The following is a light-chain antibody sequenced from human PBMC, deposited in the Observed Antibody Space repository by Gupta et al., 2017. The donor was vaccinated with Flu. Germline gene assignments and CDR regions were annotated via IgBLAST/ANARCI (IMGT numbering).Light chain of an antibody. CDR2: DAS. J-gene: IGKJ5*01. Sequence: EIVLTQSPATLSLSPGERATLSCRASQSVSSYLAWYQQKPGQAPRLLIYDASNRATGIPARSSGSGSGTDFTLTISSLEPEDFAVYYCQQRSNWPFSITFGQGTRLEIK. V-gene: IGKV3-11*01. CDR3: QQRSNWPFSIT. CDR1: QSVSSY.